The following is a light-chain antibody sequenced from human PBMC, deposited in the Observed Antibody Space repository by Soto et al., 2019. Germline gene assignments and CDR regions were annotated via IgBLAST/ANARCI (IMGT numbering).Light chain of an antibody. CDR3: QQYAGSPYT. CDR1: QSVSSSY. CDR2: DTS. V-gene: IGKV3-20*01. Sequence: EIVLTQSPGTLSLSPGERATLSCRASQSVSSSYLAWYQQKPGHAPRLLIFDTSYRTTGIPDRFSGSGSGTDFTLTISRLEPEDFAVYYCQQYAGSPYTFGQGTRLEI. J-gene: IGKJ2*01.